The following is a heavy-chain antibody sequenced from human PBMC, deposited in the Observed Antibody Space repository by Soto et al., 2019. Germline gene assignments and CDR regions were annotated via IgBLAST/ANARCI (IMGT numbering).Heavy chain of an antibody. J-gene: IGHJ4*02. V-gene: IGHV3-23*01. CDR1: GFTFSSYA. CDR2: ISGSGGST. D-gene: IGHD3-22*01. Sequence: EVQLLESGGGLVQPGGSLRLSCAASGFTFSSYAMSWVRQAPGKGLEWVSAISGSGGSTYYADSVKGRFTISRDNSKNTVYLQMNSLRAEDTAAYYCATESMMVAPGTPNFDYWGQGTLVTVSS. CDR3: ATESMMVAPGTPNFDY.